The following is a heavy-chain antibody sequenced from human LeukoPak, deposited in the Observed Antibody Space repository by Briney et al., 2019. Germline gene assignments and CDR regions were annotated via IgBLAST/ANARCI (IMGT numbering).Heavy chain of an antibody. V-gene: IGHV1-2*02. CDR1: GHTFTGYY. CDR2: INPNSGGT. CDR3: ATYCSGGSCYSVPDY. J-gene: IGHJ4*02. Sequence: ASVKVSCKASGHTFTGYYMHWVRQAPGQGLEWMGWINPNSGGTNYAQKFQGRVTMTTDTSTSTAYMELRSLRSDDTAVYYCATYCSGGSCYSVPDYWGQGTLVTVSS. D-gene: IGHD2-15*01.